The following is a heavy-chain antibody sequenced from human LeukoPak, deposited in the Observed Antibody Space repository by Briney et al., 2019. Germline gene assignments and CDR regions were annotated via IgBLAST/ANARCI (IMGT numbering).Heavy chain of an antibody. CDR1: GFIVSSNY. CDR3: ARDREGSTGFDY. Sequence: GGSLRLSCAASGFIVSSNYMSWVRQAPGKGLEWVSVIYSGGSTYYADSVKGRFTISRDNSKNTLYLQMNSLRAEDTAVYYCARDREGSTGFDYWGQGTLVTVSS. V-gene: IGHV3-66*02. J-gene: IGHJ4*02. D-gene: IGHD2-2*01. CDR2: IYSGGST.